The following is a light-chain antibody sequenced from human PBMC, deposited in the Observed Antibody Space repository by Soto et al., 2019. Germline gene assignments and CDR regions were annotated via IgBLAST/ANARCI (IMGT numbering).Light chain of an antibody. CDR3: QSYDNSLNEWV. Sequence: QPVLTQPPSVSGAPGQRVTISCTGTASSIAARYDVHWYQQISGKAPKLLIYGNNNRPSGVPDRFSASKSGISASLAITGLQADDEADYYCQSYDNSLNEWVFGGGTKLTVL. CDR2: GNN. V-gene: IGLV1-40*01. J-gene: IGLJ3*02. CDR1: ASSIAARYD.